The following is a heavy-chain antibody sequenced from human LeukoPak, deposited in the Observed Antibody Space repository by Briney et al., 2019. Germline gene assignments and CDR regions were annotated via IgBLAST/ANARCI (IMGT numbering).Heavy chain of an antibody. J-gene: IGHJ4*02. CDR2: IIPIFGTA. CDR1: GGTLTSYA. D-gene: IGHD4-23*01. CDR3: ARDARWPRGTYFDY. Sequence: GSSVKVSCKASGGTLTSYAISWVRQAPAQGREWMGGIIPIFGTANYAQKFQGRVTITADESTSTAYMELSSLRSEDTAVYYCARDARWPRGTYFDYWGQGTLVTVSS. V-gene: IGHV1-69*01.